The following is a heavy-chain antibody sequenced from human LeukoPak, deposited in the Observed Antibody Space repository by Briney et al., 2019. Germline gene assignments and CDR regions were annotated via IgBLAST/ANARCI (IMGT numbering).Heavy chain of an antibody. D-gene: IGHD6-19*01. CDR3: ARGAGSGPENYFDN. V-gene: IGHV3-48*03. CDR1: GFTFSSYE. Sequence: PGGSLRLSCAASGFTFSSYEMNWVRQAPGKGLEWVSYISSSGSTIYYADSVKGRFTISRDNAKNSLYLQMNSLRAEDTAVYYCARGAGSGPENYFDNWGQGTLVTVSS. CDR2: ISSSGSTI. J-gene: IGHJ4*02.